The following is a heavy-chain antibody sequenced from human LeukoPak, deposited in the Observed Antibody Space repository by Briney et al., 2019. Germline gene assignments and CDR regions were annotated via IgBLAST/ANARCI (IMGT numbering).Heavy chain of an antibody. J-gene: IGHJ4*02. D-gene: IGHD6-13*01. V-gene: IGHV3-64D*06. CDR2: ISSNGGST. CDR3: VKAYSSNWGHFDY. Sequence: GGSLILSCSASGFTFSLYAMQWVRQAPGKGLEYVSAISSNGGSTYYADSVKGRFTISRDNSKNTLYFQMSSLRTEDTAVYYCVKAYSSNWGHFDYWGQGTLVTVSS. CDR1: GFTFSLYA.